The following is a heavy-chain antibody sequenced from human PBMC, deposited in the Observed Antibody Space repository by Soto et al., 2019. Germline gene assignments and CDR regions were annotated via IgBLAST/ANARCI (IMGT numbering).Heavy chain of an antibody. CDR2: IYYSGST. Sequence: SETLSLTCTVSGGSISSSSYYWGWIRQPPGKGLEWIGSIYYSGSTYYNPSLKSRVTISVDTSKNQFSLKLSSVTAADTAVYYCARHGAIHRWGQGTLVTVSS. D-gene: IGHD3-10*01. CDR3: ARHGAIHR. J-gene: IGHJ4*02. V-gene: IGHV4-39*01. CDR1: GGSISSSSYY.